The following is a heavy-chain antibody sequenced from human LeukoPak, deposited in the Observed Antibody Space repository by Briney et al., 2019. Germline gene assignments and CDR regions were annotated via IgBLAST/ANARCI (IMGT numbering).Heavy chain of an antibody. Sequence: SVKVSCKASGGTFSSYAISWVRQAPGQGLEWMGRIIPILGIANYAQKFQGRVTITADKSTSTAYMELSSLRSEDTAVYYCARDRAVVVPAAMKGEYYYYGMDVWGQGTTVTVCS. CDR3: ARDRAVVVPAAMKGEYYYYGMDV. V-gene: IGHV1-69*04. CDR2: IIPILGIA. J-gene: IGHJ6*02. CDR1: GGTFSSYA. D-gene: IGHD2-2*01.